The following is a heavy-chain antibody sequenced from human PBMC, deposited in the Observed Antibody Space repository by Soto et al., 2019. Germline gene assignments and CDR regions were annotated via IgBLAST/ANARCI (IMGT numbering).Heavy chain of an antibody. V-gene: IGHV3-30-3*01. J-gene: IGHJ6*02. CDR3: ARDISPWSYYHYGMDV. Sequence: QVQLVESGGGVVQPGRSLRLSCAASGFTFSSYAMHWVRQAPGKGLEWVAVISYDVSNKNYADSVKGRFTISRDNSKNTLNMKMNSLRAEDKAVYYCARDISPWSYYHYGMDVWGHGTTVTGS. CDR1: GFTFSSYA. CDR2: ISYDVSNK. D-gene: IGHD3-3*02.